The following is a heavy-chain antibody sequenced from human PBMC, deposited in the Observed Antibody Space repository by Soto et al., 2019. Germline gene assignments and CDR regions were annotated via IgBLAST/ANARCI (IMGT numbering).Heavy chain of an antibody. J-gene: IGHJ4*02. CDR3: ARAAQNPNYCSGGSCYGPRD. CDR2: IIPIFGTA. D-gene: IGHD2-15*01. Sequence: QVQLVQSGAEVKKPGSSVKVSCKASGGTFSSYAISWVRQAPGQGLEWMGGIIPIFGTANYAQKFQGRVTITADESTSTAYMELSSLRSEDTAVYYCARAAQNPNYCSGGSCYGPRDWGQGTLVTVSS. V-gene: IGHV1-69*01. CDR1: GGTFSSYA.